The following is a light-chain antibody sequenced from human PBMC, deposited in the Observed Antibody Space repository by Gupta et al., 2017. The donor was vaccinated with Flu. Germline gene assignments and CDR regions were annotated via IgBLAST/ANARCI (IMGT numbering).Light chain of an antibody. V-gene: IGKV2-28*01. J-gene: IGKJ3*01. CDR1: QSRLHDQGNNY. Sequence: DIVMTQTPLALPVTTGEPASISCRSSQSRLHDQGNNYLDWYLQKPGQSPQLLIYWGSSRAPGVPDRFSGSGSGTDFTLKISRVEAEDVGVYYCMQALQTPFTFGHGTQVHIK. CDR3: MQALQTPFT. CDR2: WGS.